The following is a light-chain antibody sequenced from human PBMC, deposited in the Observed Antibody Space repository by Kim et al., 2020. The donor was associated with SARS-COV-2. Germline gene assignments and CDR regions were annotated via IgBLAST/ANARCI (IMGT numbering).Light chain of an antibody. V-gene: IGLV3-1*01. Sequence: VSPGQTASITCFGDKLGDNYVSWYQQRPGQSPVVVIYQDTNRPSGIPERFSGSNSGNTATLTISGAQAMDEADYYCQAWDSSTAVFGGGTQLTV. CDR1: KLGDNY. CDR2: QDT. J-gene: IGLJ3*02. CDR3: QAWDSSTAV.